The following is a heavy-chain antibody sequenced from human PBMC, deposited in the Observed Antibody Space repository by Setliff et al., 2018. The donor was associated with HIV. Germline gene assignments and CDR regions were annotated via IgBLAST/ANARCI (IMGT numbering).Heavy chain of an antibody. CDR1: GYTFTRYY. J-gene: IGHJ4*02. Sequence: ASVKVSCKASGYTFTRYYIHWVRQAPGQGPEWMGIINPSGGSTTYTQKFQGTGTMTRDTSTSTVYMELSSLRSEDTAVYYCARGPHCSSTSCFEGFDYWGQGTLVTVSS. CDR2: INPSGGST. CDR3: ARGPHCSSTSCFEGFDY. V-gene: IGHV1-46*01. D-gene: IGHD2-2*01.